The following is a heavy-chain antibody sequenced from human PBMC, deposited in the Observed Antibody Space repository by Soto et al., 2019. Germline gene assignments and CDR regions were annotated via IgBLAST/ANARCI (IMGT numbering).Heavy chain of an antibody. CDR3: ASAPLHYYDSSGYYFSYYYYGMDV. CDR2: IYTSGST. J-gene: IGHJ6*02. Sequence: QVQLQESGPGLVKPSETLSLTCTVSGGSISSYYWSWIRQPVGKGLEWIGRIYTSGSTNYNPSLKSRVTMSVDTSKNQFSLKLSSVTAADTAVYYCASAPLHYYDSSGYYFSYYYYGMDVWGQGTTVTVSS. CDR1: GGSISSYY. V-gene: IGHV4-4*07. D-gene: IGHD3-22*01.